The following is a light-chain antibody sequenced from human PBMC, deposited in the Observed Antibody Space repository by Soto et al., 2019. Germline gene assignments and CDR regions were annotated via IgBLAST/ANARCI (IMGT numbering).Light chain of an antibody. Sequence: DIQMTQSPSSLAAAVGDRVTITCRASQCSRSYLNWYQQKPGKAPKLLIYAASSLQSGVPSRFSGSGSGTDLTLTIRSLQPEDFATYYCQQSYSTPFMYTFGQGTKLEIK. CDR3: QQSYSTPFMYT. CDR2: AAS. J-gene: IGKJ2*01. V-gene: IGKV1-39*01. CDR1: QCSRSY.